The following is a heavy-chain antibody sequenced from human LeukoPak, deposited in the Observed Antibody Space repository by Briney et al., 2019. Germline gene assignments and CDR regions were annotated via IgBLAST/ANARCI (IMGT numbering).Heavy chain of an antibody. D-gene: IGHD6-19*01. V-gene: IGHV3-23*01. Sequence: PGGSLRLSCAASGFTFNRNAISWVRQAPGKGLKWVSTIGGSGDKTFYADSVKGRLTISRDNSKDMLHLQMSSLTGEDTALYYCVRRGDASSGWGDHDYWGQGALVTVSS. J-gene: IGHJ4*02. CDR1: GFTFNRNA. CDR3: VRRGDASSGWGDHDY. CDR2: IGGSGDKT.